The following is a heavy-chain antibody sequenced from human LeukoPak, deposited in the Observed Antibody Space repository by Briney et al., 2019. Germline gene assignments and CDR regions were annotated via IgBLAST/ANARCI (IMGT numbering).Heavy chain of an antibody. CDR2: INWNGGST. Sequence: GGSLRLSCAASGFTFDDYGMSWVRQAPGKGLEWVSGINWNGGSTGYADSVKGRFTISRDNAKNSLYLQMNSLRAEDTALYYCARGTHNSNDVGDTFDYWGQGTLVTVSS. CDR1: GFTFDDYG. J-gene: IGHJ4*02. V-gene: IGHV3-20*04. CDR3: ARGTHNSNDVGDTFDY. D-gene: IGHD1-20*01.